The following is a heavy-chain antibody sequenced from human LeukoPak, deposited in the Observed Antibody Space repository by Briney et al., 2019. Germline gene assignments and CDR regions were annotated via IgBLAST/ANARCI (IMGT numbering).Heavy chain of an antibody. V-gene: IGHV4-59*12. J-gene: IGHJ4*02. CDR2: IYHSGST. CDR1: GGSISSYY. D-gene: IGHD3-10*01. Sequence: SETLSLTCTVSGGSISSYYWSWIRQPPGKGLEWIGYIYHSGSTYYNPSLKSRVTISVDRSKNQFSLKLSSVTAADTAVYYCARGTYGSGSYYLDYWGQGTLVTVSS. CDR3: ARGTYGSGSYYLDY.